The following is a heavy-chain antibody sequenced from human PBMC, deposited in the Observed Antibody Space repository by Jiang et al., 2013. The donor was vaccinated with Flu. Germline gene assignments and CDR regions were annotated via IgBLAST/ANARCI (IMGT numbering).Heavy chain of an antibody. D-gene: IGHD2-21*01. J-gene: IGHJ3*01. Sequence: QLVESGGGLVQPGGSLRLSCAASGFTFSTYWMSWVRQAPGMGLEWVANIKYDGSEKYYVDSVEGRFTISRDNAKNSLWLQMNSLTAEDSAVYYCARVPIVVAIGAFDGFDVWGHGTMVTVSS. CDR3: ARVPIVVAIGAFDGFDV. CDR1: GFTFSTYW. CDR2: IKYDGSEK. V-gene: IGHV3-7*03.